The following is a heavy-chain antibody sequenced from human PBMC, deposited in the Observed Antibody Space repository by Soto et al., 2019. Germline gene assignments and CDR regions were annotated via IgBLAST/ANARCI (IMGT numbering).Heavy chain of an antibody. J-gene: IGHJ4*02. CDR1: GYTFTRFG. V-gene: IGHV1-18*01. D-gene: IGHD3-10*01. CDR2: ISGYNGNT. Sequence: QVQLVQSGAEVKKPGASVKVSCKASGYTFTRFGINWVRQAPGQGLEWMGWISGYNGNTNTAENFQGRVTLTTDTSATTAYMELMSLRSDDTAVYYCARDFEAGVQLFGGFDYWGQGTLVTVSS. CDR3: ARDFEAGVQLFGGFDY.